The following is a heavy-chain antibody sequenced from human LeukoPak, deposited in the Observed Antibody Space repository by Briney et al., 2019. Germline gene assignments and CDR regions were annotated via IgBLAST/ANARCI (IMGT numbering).Heavy chain of an antibody. CDR3: ARYSSSYYYYYYMDV. J-gene: IGHJ6*03. Sequence: GGSLRLSCAASGFTFDDYAMHWVRQAPGKGLEWVSGISWNSGSIGYADSVKGRFTISRDNAKNSLYLQMNSLRAEDTALYYCARYSSSYYYYYYMDVWGKGTTVTVSS. CDR2: ISWNSGSI. V-gene: IGHV3-9*01. CDR1: GFTFDDYA. D-gene: IGHD6-6*01.